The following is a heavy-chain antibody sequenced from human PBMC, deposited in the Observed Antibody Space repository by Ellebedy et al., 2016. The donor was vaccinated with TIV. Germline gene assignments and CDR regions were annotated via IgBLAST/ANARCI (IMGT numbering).Heavy chain of an antibody. CDR3: ARSMGYYYGSGRYYYYYGMDV. D-gene: IGHD3-10*01. Sequence: PGGSLRLSCAASGFTFSSYAMHWVRQAPGKGLEWVAVISYDGSNKYYADSVKGRFTISRDNSKNTLYLQMNSLRAEDTAVYYCARSMGYYYGSGRYYYYYGMDVWGQGTTVTVSS. CDR1: GFTFSSYA. V-gene: IGHV3-30-3*01. CDR2: ISYDGSNK. J-gene: IGHJ6*02.